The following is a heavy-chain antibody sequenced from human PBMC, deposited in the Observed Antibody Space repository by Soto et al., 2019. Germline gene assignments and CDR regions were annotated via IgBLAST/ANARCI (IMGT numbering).Heavy chain of an antibody. Sequence: ASVKVSCKASGYTSTAYGVSWVRQAPGQGLEWMGWISAYNGDTKYAQKLQGRVTITADESTSTAYMELSSLRSEDTAVYYCARAGVGATRHDAFDIWGQGTMVTVSS. CDR1: GYTSTAYG. V-gene: IGHV1-18*01. CDR3: ARAGVGATRHDAFDI. CDR2: ISAYNGDT. D-gene: IGHD1-26*01. J-gene: IGHJ3*02.